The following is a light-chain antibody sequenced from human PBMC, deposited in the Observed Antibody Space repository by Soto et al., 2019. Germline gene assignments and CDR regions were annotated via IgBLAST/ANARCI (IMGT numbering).Light chain of an antibody. V-gene: IGKV1-33*01. J-gene: IGKJ2*01. CDR2: DAS. Sequence: DVLMTQSPSSLSASVGDRVTITCQASQDINNYLNWNQQKPGKAPKLLIYDASNLETGVPSRFSGNGSGTEFTFTISSLQPEDIATYFCQQCDNLPYTFGQGTKLEMK. CDR3: QQCDNLPYT. CDR1: QDINNY.